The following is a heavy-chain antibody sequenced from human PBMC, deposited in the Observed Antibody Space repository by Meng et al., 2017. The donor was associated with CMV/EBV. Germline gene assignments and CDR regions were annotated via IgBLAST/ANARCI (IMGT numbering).Heavy chain of an antibody. J-gene: IGHJ5*02. CDR2: IRYDGSNK. CDR3: ARPTAGYSYGLVIRNNWFDP. V-gene: IGHV3-30*02. CDR1: GFTLSRYW. D-gene: IGHD5-18*01. Sequence: GESLRLSCAASGFTLSRYWMSWVRQAPGKGLEWVAFIRYDGSNKYYADSVKGRFTISRDNSKNTLYLQMNSLRAEDTAVYYCARPTAGYSYGLVIRNNWFDPWGQGTLVTVSS.